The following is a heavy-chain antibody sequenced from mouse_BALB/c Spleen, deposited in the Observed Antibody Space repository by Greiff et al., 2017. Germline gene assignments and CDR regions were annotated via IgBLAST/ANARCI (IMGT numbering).Heavy chain of an antibody. V-gene: IGHV1-54*03. CDR1: GYAFTNYL. CDR3: ARDRDGFAY. CDR2: INPGSGGT. J-gene: IGHJ3*01. Sequence: VKLQESGAELVRPGTSVKVSCKASGYAFTNYLIEWVKQRPGQGLEWIGVINPGSGGTNYNEKFKGKATLTADKSSSTAYMQLSSLTSDDSAVYFCARDRDGFAYWGQGTLVTVSA. D-gene: IGHD2-14*01.